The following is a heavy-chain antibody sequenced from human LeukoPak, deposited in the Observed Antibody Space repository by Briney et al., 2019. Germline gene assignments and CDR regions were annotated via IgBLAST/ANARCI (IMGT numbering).Heavy chain of an antibody. J-gene: IGHJ4*02. D-gene: IGHD3-10*01. CDR2: ISYDGSNK. Sequence: GGSLRLSCAASGFTFITYGMHWVRQAPGKGLEWVAVISYDGSNKYYADSVKGRFTISRDNSKNTLYLQMNSLRAEDTAVYYCAKVKYYYGSGSSDYWGQGTLVTVSS. CDR1: GFTFITYG. V-gene: IGHV3-30*18. CDR3: AKVKYYYGSGSSDY.